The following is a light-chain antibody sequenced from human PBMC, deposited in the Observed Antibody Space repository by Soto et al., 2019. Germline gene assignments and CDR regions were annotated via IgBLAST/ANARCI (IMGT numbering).Light chain of an antibody. V-gene: IGLV1-40*01. CDR1: SSNIGAGYD. CDR3: QSYDSSLSALYV. J-gene: IGLJ1*01. Sequence: QSVLTQPPSVSGAPGQRVTISCTGSSSNIGAGYDVHWYQQLPGTAPKLLIYGNSKRPSGVPDRFSGSKSGTSASLAITGLQAEDEADYYCQSYDSSLSALYVFGTGTKVTVL. CDR2: GNS.